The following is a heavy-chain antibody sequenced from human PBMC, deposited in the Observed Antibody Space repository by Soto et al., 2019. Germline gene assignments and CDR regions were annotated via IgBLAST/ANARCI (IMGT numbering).Heavy chain of an antibody. J-gene: IGHJ6*02. D-gene: IGHD6-19*01. Sequence: QVHLVQSGAEVKRPGSSVRVSCRASGGTFYTYAFTWVRQAPGQGLEWMAWINPYNGATNYAQRFQDRVTLTSDTSISTAYMEINKLTSDDAAVYYCATTSGHYSSAWQRLDVWGRGTTVTVSS. V-gene: IGHV1-2*02. CDR2: INPYNGAT. CDR1: GGTFYTYA. CDR3: ATTSGHYSSAWQRLDV.